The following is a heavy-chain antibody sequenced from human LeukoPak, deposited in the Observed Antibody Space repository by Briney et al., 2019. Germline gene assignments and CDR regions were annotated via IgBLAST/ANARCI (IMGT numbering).Heavy chain of an antibody. CDR1: GGSISSSSYY. Sequence: PSETLSLTCTVSGGSISSSSYYWGWIRQPPGKGLEWIGSIYYSGSTYCNPSLKSRVTISVDTSKNQFSLKLRSVTAADTAVYYCARLPRYFDWPYAFDIWGQGTMVTVSS. J-gene: IGHJ3*02. V-gene: IGHV4-39*07. CDR2: IYYSGST. CDR3: ARLPRYFDWPYAFDI. D-gene: IGHD3-9*01.